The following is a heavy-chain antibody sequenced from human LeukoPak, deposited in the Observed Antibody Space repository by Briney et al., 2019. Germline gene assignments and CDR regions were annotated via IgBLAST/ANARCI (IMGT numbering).Heavy chain of an antibody. Sequence: SETLSLTCAVYGGSFSGYYWSWIRQPPGKGLEWIGEINHSGSTNYNPSLKSRVTISVDTSKNQFSLKLNSVTAADTAVYYCARDLGLWGGMYYFDNWGQGTLVTVSS. CDR2: INHSGST. V-gene: IGHV4-34*01. D-gene: IGHD3-16*01. CDR1: GGSFSGYY. CDR3: ARDLGLWGGMYYFDN. J-gene: IGHJ4*02.